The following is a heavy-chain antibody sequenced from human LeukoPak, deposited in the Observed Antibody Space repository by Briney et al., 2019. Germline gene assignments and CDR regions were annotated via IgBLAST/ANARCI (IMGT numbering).Heavy chain of an antibody. CDR1: GGSFSGYY. D-gene: IGHD5-12*01. CDR3: AVALPYYYYGMDV. J-gene: IGHJ6*02. CDR2: INHSGST. V-gene: IGHV4-34*01. Sequence: SETLSLTCAVYGGSFSGYYWSWIRQPPGKGLEWIGEINHSGSTNYNPSLKSRVTISVDTSKSQFSLKLSSVTAADTAVYYCAVALPYYYYGMDVWGQGTTVTVSS.